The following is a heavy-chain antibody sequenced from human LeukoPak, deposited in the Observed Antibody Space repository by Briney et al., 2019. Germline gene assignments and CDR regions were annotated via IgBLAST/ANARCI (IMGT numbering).Heavy chain of an antibody. J-gene: IGHJ1*01. Sequence: PGRSPGLSCAASGFTFSSYGMHWVRQAPGKGLEWVAVIWYDGSNKHYADSVKGRFTISRDNSKNTLYLQMNSLRAEDTAVYYCASRSSSWYGFQHWGQGTLVTVSS. D-gene: IGHD6-13*01. CDR3: ASRSSSWYGFQH. CDR1: GFTFSSYG. CDR2: IWYDGSNK. V-gene: IGHV3-33*01.